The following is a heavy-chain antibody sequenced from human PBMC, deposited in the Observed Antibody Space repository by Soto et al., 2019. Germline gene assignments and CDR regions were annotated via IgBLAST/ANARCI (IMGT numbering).Heavy chain of an antibody. Sequence: GGSLRLSCAASGFILSSYDMHWVRQAPGKGLEWVSIIGAAGDTHYSGSVKGRFIISRENANNSLFLQMNTLRVGDTAVYYCARASSGYYYGMDVWGQGTTVTVSS. J-gene: IGHJ6*02. CDR1: GFILSSYD. D-gene: IGHD3-10*01. CDR2: IGAAGDT. V-gene: IGHV3-13*01. CDR3: ARASSGYYYGMDV.